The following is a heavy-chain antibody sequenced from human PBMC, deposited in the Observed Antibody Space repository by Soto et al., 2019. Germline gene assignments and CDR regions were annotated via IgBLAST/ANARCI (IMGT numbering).Heavy chain of an antibody. D-gene: IGHD5-12*01. CDR2: IIPIYGTA. CDR3: AREDKPGGYTPPGTSGFDS. Sequence: QVQLVQAGAEVKKPGSSVKVSCKASGGTFSTYAISWVRQAPGQGLEWMGGIIPIYGTANYAQKFQGRLRMTADEYTSTVYLELSSLSSDDTAVYYCAREDKPGGYTPPGTSGFDSWGQGTLVTVSS. J-gene: IGHJ4*02. CDR1: GGTFSTYA. V-gene: IGHV1-69*12.